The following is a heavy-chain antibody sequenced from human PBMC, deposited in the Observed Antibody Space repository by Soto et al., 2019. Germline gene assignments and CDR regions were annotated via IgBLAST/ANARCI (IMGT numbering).Heavy chain of an antibody. Sequence: QVQLVESGGGVVQPGRSLRLSCAASGFTFSSYGMHWVRQAPCKGLEWVAVIWYDGSNKYYADSVKGRFTISRDNSKNTLYLQMNSLRAEDTAVYYCARGGSSPNGGMDVWGQGTTVTVSS. CDR1: GFTFSSYG. V-gene: IGHV3-33*01. CDR3: ARGGSSPNGGMDV. D-gene: IGHD6-13*01. J-gene: IGHJ6*02. CDR2: IWYDGSNK.